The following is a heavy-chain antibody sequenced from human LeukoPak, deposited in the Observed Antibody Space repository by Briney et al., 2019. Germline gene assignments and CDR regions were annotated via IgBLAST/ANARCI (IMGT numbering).Heavy chain of an antibody. D-gene: IGHD6-13*01. Sequence: GGSLRLSCTTSGFTFPTYSMSWVRQAPGQGLEWVASIFGSASKIYHADSVKGRFTVSRDNSKNTLYLQMNSLRAEDTAVYYCARGGSSSWGSYYYYGMDVWGQGTTVTVSS. CDR2: IFGSASKI. CDR1: GFTFPTYS. CDR3: ARGGSSSWGSYYYYGMDV. J-gene: IGHJ6*02. V-gene: IGHV3-23*01.